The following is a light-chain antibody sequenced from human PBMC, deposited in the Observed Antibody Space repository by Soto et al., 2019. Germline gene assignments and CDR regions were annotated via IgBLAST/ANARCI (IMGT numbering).Light chain of an antibody. V-gene: IGKV3-20*01. CDR2: GAS. CDR3: QQYCSSPS. Sequence: EIVLTQSPGTLSLSPGERATLSCRASQSVSSSYLAWYQQKPGQAPRLLIYGASSRATGIPDRFSGSGSGTDFTLTISRLEPEDFAVYYCQQYCSSPSFGQGTNLDIK. CDR1: QSVSSSY. J-gene: IGKJ2*01.